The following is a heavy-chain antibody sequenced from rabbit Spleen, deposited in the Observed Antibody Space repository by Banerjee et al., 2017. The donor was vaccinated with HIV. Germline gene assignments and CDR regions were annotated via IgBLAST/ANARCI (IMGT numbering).Heavy chain of an antibody. CDR3: ARVLNGDWNYFSL. Sequence: QEQLVESGGGLVQPGGSLKLSCKASGFDFYNYGVTWVRQAPGKGLEWIGYIEPIFGNTYYANWVNGRFTISSHNAQNTLYLQLNSLTAADTATYFCARVLNGDWNYFSLWGPGTLVTVS. D-gene: IGHD2-1*01. J-gene: IGHJ4*01. V-gene: IGHV1S47*01. CDR2: IEPIFGNT. CDR1: GFDFYNYG.